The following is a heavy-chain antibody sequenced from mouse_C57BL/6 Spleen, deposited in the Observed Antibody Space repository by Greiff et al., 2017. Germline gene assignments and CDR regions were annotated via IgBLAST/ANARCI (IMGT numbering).Heavy chain of an antibody. D-gene: IGHD2-4*01. CDR3: AREAGDYYDDDDGGYAMDY. CDR1: GYSITSGYY. CDR2: ISYDGSN. V-gene: IGHV3-6*01. J-gene: IGHJ4*01. Sequence: EVQLQQSGPGLVKPSQSLSLTCSVTGYSITSGYYWNWIRQFPGNKLEWMGYISYDGSNNYNPSLKNRISITRDTSKNQFFLKLNSVTTEDTAKYYCAREAGDYYDDDDGGYAMDYWGQGTSVTVSS.